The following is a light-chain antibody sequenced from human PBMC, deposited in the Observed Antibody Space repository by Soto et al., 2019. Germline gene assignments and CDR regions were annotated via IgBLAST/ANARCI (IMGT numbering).Light chain of an antibody. CDR2: KES. V-gene: IGKV1-5*03. CDR3: QNYNSYSEA. J-gene: IGKJ1*01. Sequence: DIHMTHSPSSLSASVGDRVTITCRASQSISSYLNWYQQKPGKAPKILIYKESTLKSGVPSRFSGSGSGTEFTLTISRLQPDDFATYYCQNYNSYSEAFGQGTKVDIK. CDR1: QSISSY.